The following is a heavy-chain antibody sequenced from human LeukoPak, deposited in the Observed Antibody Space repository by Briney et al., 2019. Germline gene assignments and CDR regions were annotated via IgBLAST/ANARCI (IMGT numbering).Heavy chain of an antibody. CDR2: ISPDGSTT. Sequence: PGGSLRLSCAASGFTFSRYWMHWVRQAPGKGLMWVSRISPDGSTTLYADSVKGRFTISRDNSKNTLYLQMSSLRAEDTAVYYCVRDAYGMDVWGQGTTVIVSS. V-gene: IGHV3-74*03. J-gene: IGHJ6*02. CDR3: VRDAYGMDV. CDR1: GFTFSRYW.